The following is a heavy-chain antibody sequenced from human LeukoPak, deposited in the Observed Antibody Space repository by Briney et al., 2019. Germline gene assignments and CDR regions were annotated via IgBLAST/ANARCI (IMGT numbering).Heavy chain of an antibody. D-gene: IGHD6-13*01. V-gene: IGHV3-66*01. CDR3: ARAGPSSSWHQFDY. J-gene: IGHJ4*02. CDR2: IYSGGST. CDR1: GFTVSSNY. Sequence: GGSLRLSCAASGFTVSSNYMSWVRQAPGKGLEWVSVIYSGGSTYYADSVKGRFTISRDNSKNTLYLQMNSLRAEDTAVYYCARAGPSSSWHQFDYWGQGTLVTVSS.